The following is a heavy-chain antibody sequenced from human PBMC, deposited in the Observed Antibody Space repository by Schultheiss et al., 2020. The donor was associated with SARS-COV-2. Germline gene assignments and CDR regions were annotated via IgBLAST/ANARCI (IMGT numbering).Heavy chain of an antibody. D-gene: IGHD1-26*01. V-gene: IGHV3-15*01. J-gene: IGHJ6*02. CDR1: GFTFSNAW. Sequence: GGSLRLSCAASGFTFSNAWMSWVRQAPGKGLEWVGRIKSKTDGGTTDYAAPVKGRFTISRDDSKNTLYLQMNSLRAEDTAVYYCARDASDVGVGGMDVWGQGTTVTVSS. CDR2: IKSKTDGGTT. CDR3: ARDASDVGVGGMDV.